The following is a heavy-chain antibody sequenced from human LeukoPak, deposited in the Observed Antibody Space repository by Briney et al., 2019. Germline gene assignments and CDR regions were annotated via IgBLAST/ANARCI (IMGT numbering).Heavy chain of an antibody. CDR2: INHSGST. J-gene: IGHJ4*02. CDR1: GGSFSGYY. Sequence: PSETLSLTCAVYGGSFSGYYWSWIRQPPGKGLEWIGEINHSGSTNYNPSLKSRVTISVDTSKNQFSLKLSSVTAADTAVYYCARANPNYDFWSGYYTIFDYWGQGTLVTVSS. CDR3: ARANPNYDFWSGYYTIFDY. D-gene: IGHD3-3*01. V-gene: IGHV4-34*01.